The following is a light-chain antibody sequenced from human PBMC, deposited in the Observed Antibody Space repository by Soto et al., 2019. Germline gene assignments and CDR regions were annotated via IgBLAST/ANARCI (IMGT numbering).Light chain of an antibody. CDR3: QQYANLPPLT. CDR1: QDISNY. CDR2: DAS. Sequence: DIQMTQSPSSLSASVGDRVTITCQASQDISNYLNWYQQKPGKAPKLLIYDASNLETGVPSRFSGSGSGTAFTFTISSLQPEDIATYSCQQYANLPPLTFGGGTKVEIK. J-gene: IGKJ4*01. V-gene: IGKV1-33*01.